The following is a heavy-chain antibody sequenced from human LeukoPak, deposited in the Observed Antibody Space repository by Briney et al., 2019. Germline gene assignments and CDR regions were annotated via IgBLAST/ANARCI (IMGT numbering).Heavy chain of an antibody. V-gene: IGHV3-64*01. CDR1: GFTFSSYA. D-gene: IGHD1-26*01. J-gene: IGHJ4*02. CDR2: ISSNGGST. CDR3: ARDTVGRTDY. Sequence: GGSLRLSCAASGFTFSSYAMHWVRQAPGKGLEYVSAISSNGGSTYYANSVKGRFTISRDNSKNTLYLQMGSLRAEDMAVYYCARDTVGRTDYWGRGTLVTVSS.